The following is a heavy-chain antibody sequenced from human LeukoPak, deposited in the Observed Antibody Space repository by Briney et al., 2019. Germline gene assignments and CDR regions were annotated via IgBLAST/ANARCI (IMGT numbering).Heavy chain of an antibody. CDR1: GFTFSSYA. Sequence: HPGGSLRLSCAASGFTFSSYAMSWVRQAPGKGLEWVSAISGSGGSTYYADSVKGRFTISRDSSKNTLYLQMNSLRAEDTAVYYCAKDLAVAGTILFDYWGQGTLVTVSS. CDR2: ISGSGGST. J-gene: IGHJ4*02. V-gene: IGHV3-23*01. CDR3: AKDLAVAGTILFDY. D-gene: IGHD6-19*01.